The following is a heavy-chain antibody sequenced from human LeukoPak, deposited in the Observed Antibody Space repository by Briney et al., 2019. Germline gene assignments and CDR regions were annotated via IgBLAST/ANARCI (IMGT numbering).Heavy chain of an antibody. CDR3: ARASRPYYYYGMDV. CDR2: ISSSGGST. V-gene: IGHV3-64*01. J-gene: IGHJ6*02. Sequence: PGGSLRLSCAASGFTFSSSAMHWVRQAPGKGLEYVSAISSSGGSTYYANSVKGRFTISRDNSKNTLYLQMGSLRAEDMAVYYCARASRPYYYYGMDVWGQGTTVTVSS. CDR1: GFTFSSSA.